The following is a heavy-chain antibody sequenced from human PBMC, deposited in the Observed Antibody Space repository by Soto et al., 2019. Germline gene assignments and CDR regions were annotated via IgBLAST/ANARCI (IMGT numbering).Heavy chain of an antibody. J-gene: IGHJ4*02. CDR1: GYTFTSYA. CDR2: INAGNGNT. CDR3: ARLTMVRGRCFDY. D-gene: IGHD3-10*01. Sequence: QVPLVQSGAEVKKPGASVKVSCKASGYTFTSYAMHWVRQAPGQRLEWMGWINAGNGNTKYSQKFQGRVTITRDTSASTAYMELSSLRSEDTAVYYCARLTMVRGRCFDYWGQGTLVTVSS. V-gene: IGHV1-3*01.